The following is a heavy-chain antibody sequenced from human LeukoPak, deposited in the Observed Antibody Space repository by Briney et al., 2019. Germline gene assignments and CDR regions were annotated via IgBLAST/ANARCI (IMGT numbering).Heavy chain of an antibody. CDR2: IYDSGGT. D-gene: IGHD1-26*01. J-gene: IGHJ5*02. Sequence: SETLSLSCSVSGGSIGSSSNDYWSWIRQPPGKGLEWIGYIYDSGGTKYNPSLQSRGTISVDTSKKQFSLKLTSVTAADTAVYYCARDSGSYPHWFAPWGQGTLVTVSS. CDR1: GGSIGSSSNDY. V-gene: IGHV4-61*01. CDR3: ARDSGSYPHWFAP.